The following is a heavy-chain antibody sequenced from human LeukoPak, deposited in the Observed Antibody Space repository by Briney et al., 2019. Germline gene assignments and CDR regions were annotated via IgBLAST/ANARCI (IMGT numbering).Heavy chain of an antibody. J-gene: IGHJ5*02. CDR3: ARYKKSGGFDP. V-gene: IGHV1-2*02. CDR1: GYTFTNYG. CDR2: INPNSGGT. D-gene: IGHD1-14*01. Sequence: ASVKVSCKASGYTFTNYGLSWVRQAPGQGLEWMGWINPNSGGTNYAQKFQGRVTMTRDTSISTAYMELSRLRSDDTAVYYCARYKKSGGFDPWGQGTLVTVSS.